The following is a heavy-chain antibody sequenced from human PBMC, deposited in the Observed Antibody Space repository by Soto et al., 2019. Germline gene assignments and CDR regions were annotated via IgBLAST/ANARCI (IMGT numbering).Heavy chain of an antibody. CDR3: ARDRGIQIVAPKGMDV. CDR1: GYTFTGYY. D-gene: IGHD2-21*01. CDR2: INPNSGGT. Sequence: QVQLVQSGAEVKKPGASVKVSCKASGYTFTGYYMHWVRQAPGQGLEWMGWINPNSGGTNYAQKFQGRVTMTRDTSISTAYMELSRLRSDDTAVYYCARDRGIQIVAPKGMDVWGQGTTVTVSS. V-gene: IGHV1-2*02. J-gene: IGHJ6*02.